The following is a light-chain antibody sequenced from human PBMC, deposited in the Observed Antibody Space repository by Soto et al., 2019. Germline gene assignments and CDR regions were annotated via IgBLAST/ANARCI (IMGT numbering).Light chain of an antibody. CDR1: QDISNY. CDR2: DAS. J-gene: IGKJ3*01. V-gene: IGKV1-33*01. Sequence: DIPMTQSPSSLSASVGDRVTITCQASQDISNYLNWYQQKPGKAPKLLIYDASNLKAGVPSRFSGSGSGTDFTFTISSLQPEDIATYYCQQYHNLPPFTFGPGTKVDIK. CDR3: QQYHNLPPFT.